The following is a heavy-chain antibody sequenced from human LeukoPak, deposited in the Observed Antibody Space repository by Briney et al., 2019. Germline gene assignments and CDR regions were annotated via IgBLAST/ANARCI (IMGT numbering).Heavy chain of an antibody. CDR2: IKQGGSEK. CDR1: GFTFSSYW. Sequence: PGGSLRLSCAASGFTFSSYWMSWVRQAPGKGLEWVANIKQGGSEKYYVDSVKGRFTISRGNAKNSLYLQMNSLRAEDTAVYYCARDARYYDSSGYYSGYGMDVWGQGTTVTVSS. D-gene: IGHD3-22*01. V-gene: IGHV3-7*01. CDR3: ARDARYYDSSGYYSGYGMDV. J-gene: IGHJ6*02.